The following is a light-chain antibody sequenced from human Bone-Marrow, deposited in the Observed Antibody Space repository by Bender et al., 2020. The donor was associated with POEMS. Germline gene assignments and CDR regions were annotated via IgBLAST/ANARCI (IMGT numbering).Light chain of an antibody. Sequence: QSALTQPASVSGSPGQSITLSCTGTSSDVGNYNLVSWYQQHPGKAPKLIIYEGSQRPSGVPDRFSGSKSGNTASLTVSCLQADDEADYYCSSYAGSNNPYVFGTETKVTVL. CDR2: EGS. CDR3: SSYAGSNNPYV. J-gene: IGLJ1*01. CDR1: SSDVGNYNL. V-gene: IGLV2-14*02.